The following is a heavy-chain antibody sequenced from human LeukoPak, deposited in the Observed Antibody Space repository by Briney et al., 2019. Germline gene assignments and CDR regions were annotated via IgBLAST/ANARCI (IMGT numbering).Heavy chain of an antibody. CDR2: INHSGST. CDR3: AREDYYGSGTESRFDP. Sequence: SETLSLTCAVYGGSFSGYYWSWIRQPPGKGLEWIGEINHSGSTNYNPSLKSRVTISVDTSKNQFSLKLSSVTAADTAMYYCAREDYYGSGTESRFDPWGQGTLVTVSS. J-gene: IGHJ5*02. CDR1: GGSFSGYY. V-gene: IGHV4-34*01. D-gene: IGHD3-10*01.